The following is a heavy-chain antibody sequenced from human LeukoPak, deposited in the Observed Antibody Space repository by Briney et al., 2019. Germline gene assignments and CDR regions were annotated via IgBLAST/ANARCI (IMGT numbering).Heavy chain of an antibody. Sequence: ASVKVSCKASGYTFTSYAMSWVRQAPGQGLEWMGWMNPKNGNTGYAQKFRGRVTITRDTSESIAYMELSGLRSDDTAVYYCARVHPGYKSAFLRAFDMWGQGTMVIVSS. CDR3: ARVHPGYKSAFLRAFDM. V-gene: IGHV1-8*03. D-gene: IGHD1-14*01. CDR2: MNPKNGNT. CDR1: GYTFTSYA. J-gene: IGHJ3*02.